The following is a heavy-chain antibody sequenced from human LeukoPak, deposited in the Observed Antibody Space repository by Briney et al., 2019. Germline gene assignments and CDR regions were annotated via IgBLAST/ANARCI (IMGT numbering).Heavy chain of an antibody. D-gene: IGHD6-13*01. V-gene: IGHV3-21*01. CDR1: GFTFSNYS. CDR3: ARDGPAAGTEVDY. CDR2: IRSSGPSI. J-gene: IGHJ4*02. Sequence: SGGSLRLSCAASGFTFSNYSMIWVRQAPGKGLEWVSYIRSSGPSIYYAGSMKGRFTVSRDNAKSSLYLQMNSLRAEDTAVYYCARDGPAAGTEVDYRGQGTLVTVSS.